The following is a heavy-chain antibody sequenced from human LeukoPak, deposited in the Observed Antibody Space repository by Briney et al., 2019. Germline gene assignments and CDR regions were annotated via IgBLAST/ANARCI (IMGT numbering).Heavy chain of an antibody. Sequence: PGGSLRLSCAASGFTFSSYWMHWVRQAPGKGLVWVSRINTDGSSTSYADSVKGRFTISRDDSKNTLFLQMNSLRAEDTAVYYCAREAYSGYDHGGSYYFDYWGQGTLVTVSS. D-gene: IGHD5-12*01. CDR2: INTDGSST. J-gene: IGHJ4*02. V-gene: IGHV3-74*01. CDR3: AREAYSGYDHGGSYYFDY. CDR1: GFTFSSYW.